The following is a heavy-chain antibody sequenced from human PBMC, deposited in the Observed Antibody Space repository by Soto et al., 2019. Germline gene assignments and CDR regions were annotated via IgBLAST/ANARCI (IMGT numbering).Heavy chain of an antibody. CDR3: AKDLEKVLRFLEWFSTPQYYYYYGMDV. Sequence: GGSLRLSCAASGFTFSGYGMHWVRQAPGKGLEWVAVISYDGSNKYYADSVKGRFTISRDNSKNTLYLQMNSLRAEDTAVYYCAKDLEKVLRFLEWFSTPQYYYYYGMDVWGQGTTVTVSS. V-gene: IGHV3-30*18. J-gene: IGHJ6*02. D-gene: IGHD3-3*01. CDR2: ISYDGSNK. CDR1: GFTFSGYG.